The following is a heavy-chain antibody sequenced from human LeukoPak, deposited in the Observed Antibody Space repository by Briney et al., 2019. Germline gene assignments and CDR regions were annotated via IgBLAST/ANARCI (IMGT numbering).Heavy chain of an antibody. J-gene: IGHJ4*02. V-gene: IGHV4-4*07. CDR2: IYTSGST. CDR3: ARDTSVGLDY. D-gene: IGHD4-23*01. Sequence: PSETLSLTCTVSGGXTSSYYCSWIRQPAGKGLEWIGRIYTSGSTNYNPSLKSRVTMSVDTSKNQFSLKLSSVTAADTAVYYCARDTSVGLDYWGQGTLVTVSS. CDR1: GGXTSSYY.